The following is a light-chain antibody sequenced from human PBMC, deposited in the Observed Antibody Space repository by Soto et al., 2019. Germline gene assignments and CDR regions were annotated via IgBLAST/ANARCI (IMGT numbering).Light chain of an antibody. V-gene: IGLV6-57*03. Sequence: NFMLTQQHSVSESPGKTVTISCTRSSGSIASNHVQWYQQRPGSAPTTVIYKDNQRPSGVPDRFSGSIDSSSNSASLTISGLKTEDEADYYCQSYDSNNVLFGGRTKVTVL. CDR3: QSYDSNNVL. J-gene: IGLJ2*01. CDR2: KDN. CDR1: SGSIASNH.